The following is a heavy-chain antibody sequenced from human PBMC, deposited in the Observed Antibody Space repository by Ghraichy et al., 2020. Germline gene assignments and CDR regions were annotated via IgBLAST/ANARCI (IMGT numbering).Heavy chain of an antibody. CDR3: ARAAYYGSGSMDV. J-gene: IGHJ6*02. D-gene: IGHD3-10*01. Sequence: LSCAVYGGSFSGYFWSWIRQPPGKGLEWVGEINHSGSTNYNPSLKSRVTISVDTSKNHFSLKLTSVTAADTAVYYCARAAYYGSGSMDVWGQGTTVTVSS. CDR2: INHSGST. CDR1: GGSFSGYF. V-gene: IGHV4-34*01.